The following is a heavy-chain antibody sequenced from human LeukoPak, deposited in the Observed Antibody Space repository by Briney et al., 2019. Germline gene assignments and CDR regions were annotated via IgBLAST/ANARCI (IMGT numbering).Heavy chain of an antibody. CDR1: GFTFSSYS. CDR3: ARASNYYYYYMDV. D-gene: IGHD4-11*01. V-gene: IGHV3-48*01. CDR2: ISSSSSTI. J-gene: IGHJ6*03. Sequence: LPGGSLRLSCAASGFTFSSYSMNWVRQAPGKGLEWVSYISSSSSTIYYADSVKGRFTISRDNAKNSLYLQMNSLRAEDTAVYYCARASNYYYYYMDVWGKGTTVTVSS.